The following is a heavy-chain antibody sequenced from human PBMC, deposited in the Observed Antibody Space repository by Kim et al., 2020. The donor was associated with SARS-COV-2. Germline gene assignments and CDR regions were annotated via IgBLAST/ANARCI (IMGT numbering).Heavy chain of an antibody. D-gene: IGHD3-22*01. Sequence: PSPKSVVTLSVDTAKNPLSLKLSSVTAADTAVYYCARVVVITPDFDYWGQGTLVTVSS. J-gene: IGHJ4*02. V-gene: IGHV4-39*01. CDR3: ARVVVITPDFDY.